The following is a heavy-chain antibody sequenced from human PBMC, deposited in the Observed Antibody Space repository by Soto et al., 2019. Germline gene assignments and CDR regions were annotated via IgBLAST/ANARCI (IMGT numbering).Heavy chain of an antibody. V-gene: IGHV3-74*01. CDR3: ARDGARPDYYGSGSYYLYGFDP. D-gene: IGHD3-10*01. Sequence: GGSLRLSCAASGFTFSSYWMHWVRQAPGKGLVWLSRINSDGSSTTYADSVKGRFTISRDNAKNTLYLRVNSLRAEDTAVYYCARDGARPDYYGSGSYYLYGFDPWGQGTLVTVSS. CDR1: GFTFSSYW. J-gene: IGHJ5*02. CDR2: INSDGSST.